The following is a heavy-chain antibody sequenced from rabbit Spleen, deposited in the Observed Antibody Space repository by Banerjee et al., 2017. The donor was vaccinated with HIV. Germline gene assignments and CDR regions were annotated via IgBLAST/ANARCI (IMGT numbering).Heavy chain of an antibody. CDR3: ARDVGIDVYRFSL. J-gene: IGHJ4*01. D-gene: IGHD4-2*01. CDR1: GFDLSTYYY. V-gene: IGHV1S45*01. Sequence: QEQLVESGGGLVQPEGSLTLTCTASGFDLSTYYYMCWVRQAPGKGLEWIACILGGTSGATYYANWAKGRFTISKTSSTTVTLQMTSLTTADTATYFCARDVGIDVYRFSLWGQGTLVTVS. CDR2: ILGGTSGAT.